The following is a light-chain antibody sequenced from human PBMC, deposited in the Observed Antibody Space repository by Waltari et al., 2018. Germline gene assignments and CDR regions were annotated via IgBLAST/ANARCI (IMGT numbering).Light chain of an antibody. CDR3: QQGYRTPLT. Sequence: DIQMTQSPSSLSASVGDRVTITCRASQSVSNYFNWYQQIPGKAPKLLIYAASTLQSWVPSRFGGSGSWTDFTLTISSLQPEDFATYYCQQGYRTPLTFGGGTKVDIK. J-gene: IGKJ4*01. CDR1: QSVSNY. V-gene: IGKV1-39*01. CDR2: AAS.